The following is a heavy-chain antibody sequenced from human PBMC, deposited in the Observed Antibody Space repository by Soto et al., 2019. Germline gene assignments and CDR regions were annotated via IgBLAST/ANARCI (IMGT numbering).Heavy chain of an antibody. CDR2: IYYSGST. V-gene: IGHV4-30-4*01. Sequence: PSETLSLTCTVSGGSISSGDYYWSWIRQPPGKGLEWIGYIYYSGSTYYNPSLKSRVTISVDTSKNQFSLKPSSVTAADTAVYSCARALRDSSGYYYVFYGMDVWGQGTTVTVTS. J-gene: IGHJ6*02. CDR1: GGSISSGDYY. CDR3: ARALRDSSGYYYVFYGMDV. D-gene: IGHD3-22*01.